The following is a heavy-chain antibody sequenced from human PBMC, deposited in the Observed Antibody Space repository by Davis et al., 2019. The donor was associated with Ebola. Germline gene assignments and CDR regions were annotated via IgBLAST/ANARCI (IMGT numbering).Heavy chain of an antibody. CDR2: ISSSGSTI. D-gene: IGHD4-17*01. CDR3: ARDPTATPGYYGMDV. V-gene: IGHV3-11*01. Sequence: AGSLRLSCAVSGFTFSDYYMSWIRQAPGKGLEWVSYISSSGSTIYYAGSVKGRFTISRDNAKNSLYLQMNSLRAEDTAVYYCARDPTATPGYYGMDVWGQGTTVTVSS. CDR1: GFTFSDYY. J-gene: IGHJ6*02.